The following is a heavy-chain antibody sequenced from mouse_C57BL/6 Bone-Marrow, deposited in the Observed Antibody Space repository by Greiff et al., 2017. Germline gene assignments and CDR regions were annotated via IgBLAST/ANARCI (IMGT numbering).Heavy chain of an antibody. J-gene: IGHJ2*01. V-gene: IGHV1-64*01. CDR1: GYTFTSYW. CDR3: AFTLDY. CDR2: IHTNSGST. Sequence: VQLQPPGAELVKPGASVKLSCKASGYTFTSYWMHWVKPRPGQGLEWIGMIHTNSGSTNYNEKFKSKATLTVDKSSSTAYLQLSSLTSEASAVYYCAFTLDYWGQGTTLTVSS.